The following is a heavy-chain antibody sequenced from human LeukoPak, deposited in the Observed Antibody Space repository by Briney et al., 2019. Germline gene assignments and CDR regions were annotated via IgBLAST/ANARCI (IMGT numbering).Heavy chain of an antibody. CDR2: ISAYNGNT. V-gene: IGHV1-18*01. J-gene: IGHJ4*02. Sequence: GASVKVSCKASGYTFTSYGISWVRQAPGQGLEWMGWISAYNGNTNYAQKLQGRVTMTTDTSTSTAYMELRSLRSEDTAVYYCASSSAGYDSPAFFGYWGQGTLVTVSS. CDR3: ASSSAGYDSPAFFGY. D-gene: IGHD3-3*01. CDR1: GYTFTSYG.